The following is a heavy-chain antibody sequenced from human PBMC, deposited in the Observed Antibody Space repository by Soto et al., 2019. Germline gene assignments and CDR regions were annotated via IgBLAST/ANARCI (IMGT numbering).Heavy chain of an antibody. J-gene: IGHJ5*02. D-gene: IGHD6-6*01. CDR1: GYTFTSYY. V-gene: IGHV1-46*01. CDR3: AGEVGSSSGLVNWFDP. CDR2: INPSGGST. Sequence: ASVKVSCKASGYTFTSYYMHWVRQAPGQGLEWMGIINPSGGSTSYAQKFQGRVTMTRDTSTSTVYMELSSLRSEDTAVYYCAGEVGSSSGLVNWFDPWGQGTLVTVSS.